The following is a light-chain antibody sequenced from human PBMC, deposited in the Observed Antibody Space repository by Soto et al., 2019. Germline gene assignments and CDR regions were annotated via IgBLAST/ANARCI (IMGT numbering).Light chain of an antibody. CDR1: SSDVGGYNY. CDR2: DVS. J-gene: IGLJ1*01. V-gene: IGLV2-14*01. CDR3: SSYTSSSTLEV. Sequence: QSVLTQPASVSGSPGQSITISCTGNSSDVGGYNYVSWYQQHPGKAPKLMIYDVSNRPSGVSNRFSGSKAGNTASLTISGLQAEDEADYYCSSYTSSSTLEVFGTETKVTVL.